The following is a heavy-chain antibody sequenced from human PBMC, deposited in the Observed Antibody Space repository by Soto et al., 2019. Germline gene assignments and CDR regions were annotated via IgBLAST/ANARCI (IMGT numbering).Heavy chain of an antibody. J-gene: IGHJ4*02. CDR2: INPSGST. CDR3: ASPSGWYMGGY. V-gene: IGHV4-34*01. D-gene: IGHD6-19*01. CDR1: GGSFSGYY. Sequence: PSETLSLTCAVYGGSFSGYYWSWIRQPPGKGLEWIGEINPSGSTNYNPSLKSRVTISVDTSKNQFSLKLSSVTAADTAVYYCASPSGWYMGGYWGQGTLVTVTS.